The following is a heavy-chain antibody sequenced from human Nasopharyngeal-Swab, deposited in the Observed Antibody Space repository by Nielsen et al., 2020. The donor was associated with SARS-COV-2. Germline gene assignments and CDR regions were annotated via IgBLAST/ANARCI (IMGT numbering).Heavy chain of an antibody. V-gene: IGHV1-2*04. CDR3: AREPDMVRGITLFDY. D-gene: IGHD3-10*01. Sequence: ASVKVSCKASGYTFTGYYIHWVRQAPGQGLEWMGWINPNSGGTNYAQKFQGWVTMTRDTSMNTAYMDLSTLRSDDTAVYYCAREPDMVRGITLFDYWGQGTLVTVSS. J-gene: IGHJ4*02. CDR1: GYTFTGYY. CDR2: INPNSGGT.